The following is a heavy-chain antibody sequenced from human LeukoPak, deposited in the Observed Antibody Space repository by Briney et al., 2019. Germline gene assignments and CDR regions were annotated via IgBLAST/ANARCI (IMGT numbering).Heavy chain of an antibody. J-gene: IGHJ4*02. V-gene: IGHV5-51*01. CDR1: GYRFTSYW. CDR2: IYPGDSDT. CDR3: ARPYSSGWYRDY. D-gene: IGHD6-19*01. Sequence: GEVLEISWQGSGYRFTSYWIGWVRPMPGKGLEWMGIIYPGDSDTRYSPSFQGQVTISAHKSISTSYLQWSSLKASDTAMYYCARPYSSGWYRDYWGQGTLVTVSS.